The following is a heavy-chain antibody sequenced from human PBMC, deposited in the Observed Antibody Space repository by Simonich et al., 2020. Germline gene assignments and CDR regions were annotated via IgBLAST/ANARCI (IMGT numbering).Heavy chain of an antibody. D-gene: IGHD1-26*01. Sequence: EVQLVESGGGLVKPGGSLRLSCAASGFTFSSYSMNWVRQAPGKGREWVSSIRSSSRYIYYADSVKGRFTISRDNAKNSLYLQMNSLRAEDTAVYYCARDRNSGSYFDYWGQGTLVTVSS. J-gene: IGHJ4*02. CDR1: GFTFSSYS. CDR3: ARDRNSGSYFDY. V-gene: IGHV3-21*01. CDR2: IRSSSRYI.